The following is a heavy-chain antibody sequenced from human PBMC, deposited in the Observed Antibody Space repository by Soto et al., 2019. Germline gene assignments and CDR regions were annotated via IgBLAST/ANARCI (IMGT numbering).Heavy chain of an antibody. V-gene: IGHV4-39*01. Sequence: LSLTCTVSGGSISSSSYYWGWIRQPPGKGLEWIGSIYYSGSTYYNPSLKSRVTISVDTSKNQFSLKLSSVTAADTAVYYCARRPVTYYYDSSGLLFDYWGQGTMVTVYS. J-gene: IGHJ4*02. CDR2: IYYSGST. D-gene: IGHD3-22*01. CDR1: GGSISSSSYY. CDR3: ARRPVTYYYDSSGLLFDY.